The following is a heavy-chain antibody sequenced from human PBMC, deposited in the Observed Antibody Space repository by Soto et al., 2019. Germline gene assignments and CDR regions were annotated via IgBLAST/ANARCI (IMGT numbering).Heavy chain of an antibody. J-gene: IGHJ6*02. D-gene: IGHD6-6*01. Sequence: GGSLRLSCAASGFTFSSYSMNWVRQAPGKGLEWVSYISSSSTIYCADSVKGRFTISRDNAKNSLYLQMNSLRDEDTAVYYCAREEQLGIYYYYGMDVWGQGTTVTVSS. CDR2: ISSSSTI. CDR1: GFTFSSYS. CDR3: AREEQLGIYYYYGMDV. V-gene: IGHV3-48*02.